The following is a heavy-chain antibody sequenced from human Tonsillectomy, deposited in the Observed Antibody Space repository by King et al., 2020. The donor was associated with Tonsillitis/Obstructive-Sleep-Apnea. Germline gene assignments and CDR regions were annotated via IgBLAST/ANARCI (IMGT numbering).Heavy chain of an antibody. J-gene: IGHJ4*02. D-gene: IGHD3-22*01. V-gene: IGHV1-69*04. CDR2: FTLLYDMG. Sequence: QLVQSGAEVKKPGSSLKVSCKASGGTFNTFAINWVRQAPGQGLEWMGKFTLLYDMGDYAEKFQGRVTITADTLTSTAYMELSDLTSDDTAVYYCAIGVSDYYDSSGPDHWGQGKLVTVSS. CDR1: GGTFNTFA. CDR3: AIGVSDYYDSSGPDH.